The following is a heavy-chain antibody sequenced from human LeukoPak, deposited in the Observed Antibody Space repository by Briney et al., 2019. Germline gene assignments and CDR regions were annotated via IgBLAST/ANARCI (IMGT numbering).Heavy chain of an antibody. D-gene: IGHD3-10*01. Sequence: GGSLRLSCAASGFTFSSYWMSWVRQAPGKGLEWVANIKQDGSEKYYVDSVKGRFTISRDNAKNSLYLQMNSLRAEDTAVYYCARGDPYYYYGSGSYLYYFDYWGQGTLVTVSS. CDR2: IKQDGSEK. CDR3: ARGDPYYYYGSGSYLYYFDY. V-gene: IGHV3-7*01. J-gene: IGHJ4*02. CDR1: GFTFSSYW.